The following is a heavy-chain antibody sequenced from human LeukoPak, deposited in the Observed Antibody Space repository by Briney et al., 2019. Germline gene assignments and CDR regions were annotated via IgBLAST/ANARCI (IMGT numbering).Heavy chain of an antibody. CDR1: GYTFTSYA. CDR3: ARVGRLVVSSSWYGNY. V-gene: IGHV1-3*01. J-gene: IGHJ4*02. CDR2: INAGNGNT. Sequence: ASVKVSCKASGYTFTSYAMHWVRQAPGQRLEWMGWINAGNGNTKYSQKFQGRVTITRDTSASTAYMELSGLRSEDTAVYYCARVGRLVVSSSWYGNYWGQGTLVTVSS. D-gene: IGHD6-13*01.